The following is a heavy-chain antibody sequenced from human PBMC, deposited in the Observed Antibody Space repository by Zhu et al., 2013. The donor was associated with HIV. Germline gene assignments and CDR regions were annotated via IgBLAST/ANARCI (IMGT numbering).Heavy chain of an antibody. D-gene: IGHD2-2*01. CDR1: GYTFTNYY. Sequence: QVQLVQSGAEVKKPGASVKVPCKASGYTFTNYYIHWVRQAPGQGLEWMGVINPGDRSTFYAQKFQGRVTMTRDTSTSTVYLELSSLRSEDTAVYYCARGYKGGLVVIQAAMYWGQGTLVTVSS. V-gene: IGHV1-46*01. CDR3: ARGYKGGLVVIQAAMY. J-gene: IGHJ4*02. CDR2: INPGDRST.